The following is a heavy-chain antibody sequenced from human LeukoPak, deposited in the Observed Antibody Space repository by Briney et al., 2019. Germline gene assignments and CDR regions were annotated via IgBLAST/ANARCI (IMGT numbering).Heavy chain of an antibody. CDR1: GGSISSGRYY. Sequence: PSQTLSLTCTVSGGSISSGRYYWSWIRQPAGKGLEWIGRIYTSGSTNYNPSLKSRVTISVDTSKNQFSLKLSSVTAADTAVYYCARDPDYYDSSGSGGSYGMDVWGQGTTVTVSS. CDR2: IYTSGST. J-gene: IGHJ6*02. V-gene: IGHV4-61*02. D-gene: IGHD3-22*01. CDR3: ARDPDYYDSSGSGGSYGMDV.